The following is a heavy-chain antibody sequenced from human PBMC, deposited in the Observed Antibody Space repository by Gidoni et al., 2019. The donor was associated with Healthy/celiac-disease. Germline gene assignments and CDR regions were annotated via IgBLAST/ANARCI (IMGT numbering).Heavy chain of an antibody. J-gene: IGHJ5*02. V-gene: IGHV4-39*01. D-gene: IGHD3-3*01. CDR1: GGSISSSSYY. CDR2: IYYSGSP. Sequence: QLQLQESGPGLVTHSETLSLTCTVSGGSISSSSYYWGWIRQPPGKVLEWIGRIYYSGSPYYNPSLNSRVTISVDTSKNQFSLKLSSVTAADTAVYYCARLGYDFWSGYPNWFDPWGQGTLVTVSS. CDR3: ARLGYDFWSGYPNWFDP.